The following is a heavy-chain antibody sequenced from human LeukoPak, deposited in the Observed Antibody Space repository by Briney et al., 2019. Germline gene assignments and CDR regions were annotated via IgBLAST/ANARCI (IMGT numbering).Heavy chain of an antibody. CDR3: ASAFRAGTDAFDN. V-gene: IGHV3-33*01. CDR1: GFTFSSYA. Sequence: GVSLRLSCAASGFTFSSYAMHWVRQAPGKGLEWVAVIWYDGSNKYYADSVKGRFTISRDNSKNTLYLQMNSLRAEDTAVYYCASAFRAGTDAFDNWGQGTMVTVSS. CDR2: IWYDGSNK. D-gene: IGHD6-19*01. J-gene: IGHJ3*02.